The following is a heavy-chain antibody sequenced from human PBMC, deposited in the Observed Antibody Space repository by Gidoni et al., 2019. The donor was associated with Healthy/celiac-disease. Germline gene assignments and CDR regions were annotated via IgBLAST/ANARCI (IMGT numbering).Heavy chain of an antibody. CDR3: ARSTSVHNWFDP. CDR1: GGSISSGGYY. J-gene: IGHJ5*02. CDR2: IYYSGST. Sequence: QVQLQESGPGLVKPSPTLSLTCTVSGGSISSGGYYWSWIRQHPGKGLEWIGYIYYSGSTYYNPSLKSLVTISVDTSKNQFSLKLSSATAADTAVYYCARSTSVHNWFDPWGQGTLVTVSS. D-gene: IGHD2-2*01. V-gene: IGHV4-31*01.